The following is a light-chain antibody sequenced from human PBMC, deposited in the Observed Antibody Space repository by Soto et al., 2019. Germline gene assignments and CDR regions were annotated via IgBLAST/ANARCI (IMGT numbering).Light chain of an antibody. CDR1: QSISNW. Sequence: IQVTQSPSALSASVGARLTITGRASQSISNWLAWYQQRPGKAPKLLVYDASTLQSGVASRFSGSGSGTEFTLIISGLQPDASATYYCQQYTNTNNPWMFGQGTKVDIK. J-gene: IGKJ1*01. CDR2: DAS. CDR3: QQYTNTNNPWM. V-gene: IGKV1-5*01.